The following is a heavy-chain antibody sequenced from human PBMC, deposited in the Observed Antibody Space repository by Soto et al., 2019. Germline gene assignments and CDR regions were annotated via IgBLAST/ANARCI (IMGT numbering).Heavy chain of an antibody. CDR2: IKSKTDGGTT. V-gene: IGHV3-15*01. CDR3: TTDGYALNYYYYYGMDV. D-gene: IGHD3-16*01. CDR1: GFTFSNAW. Sequence: GSLRLSCAASGFTFSNAWMSWVRQAPGKGLEWVGRIKSKTDGGTTDYAAPVKGRFTISRDDSKNTLYLQMNSLKTEDTAVYYCTTDGYALNYYYYYGMDVWGQGTTVTVSS. J-gene: IGHJ6*02.